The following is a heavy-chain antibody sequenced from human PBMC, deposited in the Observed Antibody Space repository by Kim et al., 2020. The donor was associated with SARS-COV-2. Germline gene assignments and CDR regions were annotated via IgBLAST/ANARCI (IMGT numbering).Heavy chain of an antibody. CDR2: IYYSGST. Sequence: SETLSLTCTVSGGSISSSSYYWGWIRQPPGKGLEWIGSIYYSGSTYYNPSLKSRVTISVDTSKNQFSLKLSSVTAADTAVYYCAGENLDCSGGSCYDYWGQGTLVTVSS. V-gene: IGHV4-39*07. CDR1: GGSISSSSYY. D-gene: IGHD2-15*01. CDR3: AGENLDCSGGSCYDY. J-gene: IGHJ4*02.